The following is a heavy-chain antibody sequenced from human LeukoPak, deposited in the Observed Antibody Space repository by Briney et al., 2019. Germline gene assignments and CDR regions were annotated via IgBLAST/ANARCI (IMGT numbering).Heavy chain of an antibody. CDR1: GGTFSSYA. CDR3: ARDDILTGYSAMGY. CDR2: IIPILGIA. V-gene: IGHV1-69*04. J-gene: IGHJ4*02. Sequence: GSSVKVSCKASGGTFSSYAISWVRQAPGQGLEWMGRIIPILGIANYAQKFQGRVTITADKSTSTAYMELSSLRSEDMAVYYCARDDILTGYSAMGYWGQGTLVTVSS. D-gene: IGHD3-9*01.